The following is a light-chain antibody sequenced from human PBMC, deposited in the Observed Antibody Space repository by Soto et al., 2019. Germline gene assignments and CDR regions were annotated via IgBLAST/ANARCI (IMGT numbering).Light chain of an antibody. Sequence: IQMTQSPSSLPASVGDRVTTTSRASQSISSWLAWYQQKPGKAPKLLIYDASSLESGVPSRFSGSGSGTEFTLTISSLQPDDFATYYCQQYKSYSWTFGQGTKVDIK. J-gene: IGKJ1*01. V-gene: IGKV1-5*01. CDR2: DAS. CDR1: QSISSW. CDR3: QQYKSYSWT.